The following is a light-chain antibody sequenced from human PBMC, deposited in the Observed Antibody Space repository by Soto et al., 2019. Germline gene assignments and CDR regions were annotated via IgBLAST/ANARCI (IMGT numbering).Light chain of an antibody. V-gene: IGLV1-40*01. J-gene: IGLJ1*01. CDR1: SSNIGAGYD. CDR3: QSYDSSLSAYV. CDR2: GNS. Sequence: QSVLTQPPSVSGAPGQRVTISCTGSSSNIGAGYDVHWYQQLPGTAPKLLIYGNSNRPSGVPDRFSGSKSGTSASLAITGLQADDEADYYCQSYDSSLSAYVFGTGTKVPVL.